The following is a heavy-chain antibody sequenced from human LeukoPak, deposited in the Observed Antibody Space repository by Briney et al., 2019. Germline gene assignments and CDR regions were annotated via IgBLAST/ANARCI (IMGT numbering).Heavy chain of an antibody. Sequence: GGSLRLSCAASGFTFSSYEMNWVRQAPGKGLEGVSYISGSGSIIYYEDSVKGRFTISRDNAKNSMYLQMNSLRAEDTAVYYCARGDTNYVDYYYMDVWGKGTTVTISS. CDR1: GFTFSSYE. J-gene: IGHJ6*03. D-gene: IGHD4-11*01. V-gene: IGHV3-48*03. CDR3: ARGDTNYVDYYYMDV. CDR2: ISGSGSII.